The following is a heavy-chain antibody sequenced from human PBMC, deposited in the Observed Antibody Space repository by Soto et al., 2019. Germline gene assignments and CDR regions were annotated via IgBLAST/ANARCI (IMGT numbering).Heavy chain of an antibody. J-gene: IGHJ6*03. D-gene: IGHD6-6*01. V-gene: IGHV4-34*01. CDR1: GGSFSGYY. CDR2: INHSGST. CDR3: ARTSIAASYYYYMDV. Sequence: PSETLSLTCAVYGGSFSGYYWSWIRQPPGKGLEWIGEINHSGSTNYNPSLKSRVTISVDTSKNQFSLKLSSVTAADTAVYYCARTSIAASYYYYMDVWGKGTTVTVS.